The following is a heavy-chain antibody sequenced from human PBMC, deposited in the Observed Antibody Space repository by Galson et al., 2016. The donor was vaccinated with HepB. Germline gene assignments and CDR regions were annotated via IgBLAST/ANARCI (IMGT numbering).Heavy chain of an antibody. CDR3: AEAKRGSTNDAFDI. D-gene: IGHD1-1*01. CDR1: GFTFSNYG. J-gene: IGHJ3*02. V-gene: IGHV3-30*18. Sequence: SLRLSCAASGFTFSNYGMYWVRQAPGKGLEWVAVISYDGSNKYNADSVKGRFTISRDNSKNTLYLQMNSLRTEDTAVYYCAEAKRGSTNDAFDIWGQGTMVTVSS. CDR2: ISYDGSNK.